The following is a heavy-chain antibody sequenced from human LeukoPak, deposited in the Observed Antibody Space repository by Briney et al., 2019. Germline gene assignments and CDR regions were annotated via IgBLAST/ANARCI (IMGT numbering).Heavy chain of an antibody. CDR3: ARGSAVRGPFDY. Sequence: GGSLRLSCAASGFTFSSYEMNWVRQAPGKGLEWVSVIYSGGSTYYADSVKGRFTISRDNSKNTLYLQMNSLRAEDTAVYYCARGSAVRGPFDYWGQGTLVTVSS. CDR2: IYSGGST. V-gene: IGHV3-53*01. J-gene: IGHJ4*02. D-gene: IGHD3-10*01. CDR1: GFTFSSYE.